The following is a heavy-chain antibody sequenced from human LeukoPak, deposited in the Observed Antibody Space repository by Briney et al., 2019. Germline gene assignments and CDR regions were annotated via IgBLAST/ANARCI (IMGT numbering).Heavy chain of an antibody. CDR1: GGPISRYY. V-gene: IGHV4-59*01. J-gene: IGHJ5*02. CDR2: IYYSGSA. D-gene: IGHD3-10*01. CDR3: AIYAGSYPWFDP. Sequence: SETLSLTCTVSGGPISRYYWSWIRQPPGKGLEWIGYIYYSGSANYNPSLKSRVTISVDTSKNHFSLELSSVSVADTALYYCAIYAGSYPWFDPWGQGTLVTVSS.